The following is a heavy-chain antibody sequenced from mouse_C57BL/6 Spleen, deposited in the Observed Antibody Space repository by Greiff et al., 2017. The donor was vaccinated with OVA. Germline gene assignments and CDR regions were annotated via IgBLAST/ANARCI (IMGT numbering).Heavy chain of an antibody. V-gene: IGHV1-4*01. Sequence: QVQLQQSGAELVRPGASVKMSCKASGYTFTSYTMHWVKQRPGPGLEWIGYINPSSGYTKYNQKFKDKATLTADKSSSTAYMQLSILTSEDSAVYYCARSYSYGRSHDAFAYWGQGTLVTVSA. CDR2: INPSSGYT. J-gene: IGHJ3*01. CDR1: GYTFTSYT. D-gene: IGHD1-1*01. CDR3: ARSYSYGRSHDAFAY.